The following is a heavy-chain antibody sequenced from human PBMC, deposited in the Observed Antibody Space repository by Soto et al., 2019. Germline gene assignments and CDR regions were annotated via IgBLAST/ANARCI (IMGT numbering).Heavy chain of an antibody. CDR3: VKQPPGYSSRWFYFAD. J-gene: IGHJ4*02. Sequence: EVQLLESGGGLVQPGGSLRLSCIASGFTFSSHAMSWVRQAPGKGLEWVSGISGSGATTFYADSVKGRFAMSRDNSQNTLYLQMNSLRTEDTAVYYCVKQPPGYSSRWFYFADWGQGTLVTVSS. D-gene: IGHD6-13*01. CDR2: ISGSGATT. CDR1: GFTFSSHA. V-gene: IGHV3-23*01.